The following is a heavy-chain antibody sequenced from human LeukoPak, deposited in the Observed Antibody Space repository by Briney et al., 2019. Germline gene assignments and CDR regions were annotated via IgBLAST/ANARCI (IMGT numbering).Heavy chain of an antibody. CDR3: AKDGSSSWYKEGYFDY. D-gene: IGHD6-13*01. J-gene: IGHJ4*02. Sequence: GGSLRLSCAASGFTFSSYAMSWVRQAPGKGLEWVPAISGSGGSTYYADSVKGRFTISRDNSKNTLYLQMNSPRAEDTAVYYCAKDGSSSWYKEGYFDYWGQGTLVTVSS. CDR1: GFTFSSYA. V-gene: IGHV3-23*01. CDR2: ISGSGGST.